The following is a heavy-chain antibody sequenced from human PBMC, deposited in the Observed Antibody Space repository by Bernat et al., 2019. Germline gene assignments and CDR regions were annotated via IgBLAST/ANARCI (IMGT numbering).Heavy chain of an antibody. Sequence: EVQLVESGGDLVKPGGSLRLLCEASGLTFIKAWMHWVRLTPGKGLEWVGRIKSRLDGGTTDYAAPMKGRLDISTEDESNMVYLQMNNLKTEDTAIYYCTTRDGSRAHDYGDCWGQGTLVTVSS. V-gene: IGHV3-15*01. J-gene: IGHJ4*02. CDR2: IKSRLDGGTT. D-gene: IGHD4/OR15-4a*01. CDR3: TTRDGSRAHDYGDC. CDR1: GLTFIKAW.